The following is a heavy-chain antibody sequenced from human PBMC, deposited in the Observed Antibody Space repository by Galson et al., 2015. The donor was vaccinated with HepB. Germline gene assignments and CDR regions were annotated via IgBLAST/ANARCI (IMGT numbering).Heavy chain of an antibody. Sequence: SVKVSCKASGGTFSSYAISWVRQAPGQGLEWMGGIIPIFGTANYAQKFQGRVTITADESTSTAYMELSSLRSEDTAVYYCATYTYYYDSSGYMWSQGTLVTVSS. CDR2: IIPIFGTA. D-gene: IGHD3-22*01. CDR3: ATYTYYYDSSGYM. V-gene: IGHV1-69*13. J-gene: IGHJ4*02. CDR1: GGTFSSYA.